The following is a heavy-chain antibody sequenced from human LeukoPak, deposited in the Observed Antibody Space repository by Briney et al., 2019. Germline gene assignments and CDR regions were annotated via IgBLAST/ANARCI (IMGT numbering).Heavy chain of an antibody. V-gene: IGHV4-59*01. J-gene: IGHJ4*02. CDR1: GGSISSYY. Sequence: SETLSLTCTVSGGSISSYYWSCIRQPPGKGLEWIGYIYYSGSTNYNPSLKSRVTISVDTSKNQFSLKLSSVTAADTAVYYCASIAKLGYWGQGTLVTVSS. CDR2: IYYSGST. D-gene: IGHD3-16*01. CDR3: ASIAKLGY.